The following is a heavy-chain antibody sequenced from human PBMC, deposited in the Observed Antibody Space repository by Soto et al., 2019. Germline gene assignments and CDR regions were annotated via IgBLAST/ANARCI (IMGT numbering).Heavy chain of an antibody. CDR2: IIPIFGTA. D-gene: IGHD2-21*02. CDR1: GGTFSSYA. Sequence: SVKVSCKASGGTFSSYAISWVRQAPGQGLEWMGGIIPIFGTANYAQKFQGRVTITADESTSTAYMELSSLRSEDTAVYYCARDDLYCGGDCYIPGYYWGQGTLVTVS. CDR3: ARDDLYCGGDCYIPGYY. J-gene: IGHJ4*02. V-gene: IGHV1-69*13.